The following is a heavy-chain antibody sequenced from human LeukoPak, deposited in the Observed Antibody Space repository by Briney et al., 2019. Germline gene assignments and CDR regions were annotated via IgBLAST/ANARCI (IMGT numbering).Heavy chain of an antibody. D-gene: IGHD3-10*01. Sequence: GGSLRLSCAATGFIFSTYGMTWLRQAPGRGLEWVSGINSRGLKTYYGDSVKGRFTSSRDNSKNMLYVKMNSLRAEDTAVYYGAKGGGYGSGTTSEDWGQGVLVTVS. CDR1: GFIFSTYG. CDR3: AKGGGYGSGTTSED. V-gene: IGHV3-23*01. CDR2: INSRGLKT. J-gene: IGHJ4*02.